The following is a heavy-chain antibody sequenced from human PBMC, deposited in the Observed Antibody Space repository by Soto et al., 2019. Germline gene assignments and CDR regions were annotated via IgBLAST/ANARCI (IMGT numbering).Heavy chain of an antibody. D-gene: IGHD6-19*01. V-gene: IGHV3-33*01. J-gene: IGHJ4*02. CDR3: ARGWWRTQDLPHSYYSSGWYPPPY. CDR1: GFTFSSYG. CDR2: IWYDGSNK. Sequence: GGSLRLSCAASGFTFSSYGMHWVRQAPGKGLEWVAVIWYDGSNKYYADSVKGRFTISKDNSKNTLYLQMNSLRAEDTAVYYCARGWWRTQDLPHSYYSSGWYPPPYWGQGTLVTVSS.